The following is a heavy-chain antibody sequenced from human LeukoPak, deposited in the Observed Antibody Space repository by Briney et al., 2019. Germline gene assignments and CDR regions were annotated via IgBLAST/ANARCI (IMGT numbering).Heavy chain of an antibody. V-gene: IGHV4-61*08. CDR2: IYQSGST. CDR1: GASVGRGAHF. CDR3: ARGPEWELLGAVWFDP. D-gene: IGHD1-26*01. Sequence: PSEALSLTCTVSGGSVSGASVGRGAHFWNWIRQAPGKGLEWIGYIYQSGSTYFNPSLKSRVTISVDTSKNQFSLKLSSVTAADTAVYYCARGPEWELLGAVWFDPWGQGTLVTVSS. J-gene: IGHJ5*02.